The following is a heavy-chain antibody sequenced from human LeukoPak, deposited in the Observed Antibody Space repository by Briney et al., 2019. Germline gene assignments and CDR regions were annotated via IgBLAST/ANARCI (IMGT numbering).Heavy chain of an antibody. CDR2: ISSSSSYI. CDR1: GFTFSSYS. CDR3: ARDPSAAVAGTAY. V-gene: IGHV3-21*01. J-gene: IGHJ4*02. Sequence: GGSLRLSRAASGFTFSSYSMNWVRQAPGKGLEWVSSISSSSSYIYYADSVKGRFTISRDNAKNSLYLQMNSLRAEDTAVYYCARDPSAAVAGTAYWGQGTLVTVSS. D-gene: IGHD6-19*01.